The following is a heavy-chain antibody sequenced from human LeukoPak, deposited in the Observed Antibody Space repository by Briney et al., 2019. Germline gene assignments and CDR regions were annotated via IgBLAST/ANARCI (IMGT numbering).Heavy chain of an antibody. D-gene: IGHD3-22*01. J-gene: IGHJ4*02. CDR1: GGSFSGYY. Sequence: WETLSLTCAVYGGSFSGYYWSWIRQPPGKGLEWIGEINHSGSTNYNPSLKSRVTISVDTSKNQFSLKLSSVTAADTAVYYCARGEQYYYDSSGYPDYWGQGTLVTVSS. CDR2: INHSGST. CDR3: ARGEQYYYDSSGYPDY. V-gene: IGHV4-34*01.